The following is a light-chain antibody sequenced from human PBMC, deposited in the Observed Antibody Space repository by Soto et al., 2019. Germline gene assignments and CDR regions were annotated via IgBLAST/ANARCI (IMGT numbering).Light chain of an antibody. CDR3: QQLNGYQLA. CDR2: SES. J-gene: IGKJ4*01. Sequence: DIQLTQSPSFLSAFVGDTVTITCRASQARSTYLAWYQQKPGKVPKLLIRSESTLQSGVPPRFSGGGSGTEFTLTISTLQPDDSGIYYCQQLNGYQLAFGGGTNVEIK. V-gene: IGKV1-9*01. CDR1: QARSTY.